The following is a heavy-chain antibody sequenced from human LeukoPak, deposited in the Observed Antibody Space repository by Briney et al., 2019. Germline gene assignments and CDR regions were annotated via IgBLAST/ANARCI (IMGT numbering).Heavy chain of an antibody. CDR3: ARDYSEGDYYYNYYMDV. J-gene: IGHJ6*03. D-gene: IGHD1-26*01. CDR2: IYYSGST. V-gene: IGHV4-38-2*02. Sequence: SETLSLTCTVSGYSISSGYYWAWIRQPPGKGLEWIGSIYYSGSTYYNPSLRSRVTISVDTSKNQFSLKLSSVTAADTAVYYCARDYSEGDYYYNYYMDVWGKGTTVTISS. CDR1: GYSISSGYY.